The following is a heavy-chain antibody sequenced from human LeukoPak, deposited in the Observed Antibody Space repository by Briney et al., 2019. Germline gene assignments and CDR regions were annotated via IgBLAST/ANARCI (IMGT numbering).Heavy chain of an antibody. CDR3: AKDRLVGATPYFDY. J-gene: IGHJ4*02. CDR1: GFTFSSYG. D-gene: IGHD1-26*01. Sequence: PGGSLRLSCAASGFTFSSYGMHWVRQAPSKGLEWVAVIWYDGSNKYYADSVKGRFTISRDNSKNTLYLQMNSLRAEDTAVYYRAKDRLVGATPYFDYWGQGTLVTVSS. V-gene: IGHV3-33*06. CDR2: IWYDGSNK.